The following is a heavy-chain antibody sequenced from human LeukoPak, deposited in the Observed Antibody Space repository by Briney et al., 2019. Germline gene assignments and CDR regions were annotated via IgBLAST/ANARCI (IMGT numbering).Heavy chain of an antibody. CDR3: AKDQYGEAFDI. CDR1: GFTFSSYE. V-gene: IGHV3-48*03. CDR2: ISSSGSTI. Sequence: GGSLRLSCAASGFTFSSYEMNWVRRAPGKGLEWGSYISSSGSTIYYADSVKGRFTISRDNSKNTLYLQMNSLRAEDTAVYYCAKDQYGEAFDIWGPGTMVTVSS. J-gene: IGHJ3*02. D-gene: IGHD4-17*01.